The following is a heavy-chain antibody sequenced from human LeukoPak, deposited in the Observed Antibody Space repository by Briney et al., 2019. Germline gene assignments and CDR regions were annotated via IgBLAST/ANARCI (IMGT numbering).Heavy chain of an antibody. D-gene: IGHD6-6*01. CDR2: IKQDGSEK. V-gene: IGHV3-7*01. Sequence: GGSLRLSCAASGFTFSSCWMSWVRQAPGKGLEWVANIKQDGSEKYYVDSVKGRFTISRDNAKNSLYLQMNSLRAEDTAVYYCAGSIAGHFDYWGQGTLVTVSS. J-gene: IGHJ4*02. CDR1: GFTFSSCW. CDR3: AGSIAGHFDY.